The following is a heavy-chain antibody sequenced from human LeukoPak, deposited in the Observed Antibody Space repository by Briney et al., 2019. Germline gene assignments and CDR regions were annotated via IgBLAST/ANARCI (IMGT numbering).Heavy chain of an antibody. D-gene: IGHD4-23*01. CDR2: IIPILGIA. Sequence: ASVKVSCKASGGTFSSYTISWVRQAPGQGLEWMGRIIPILGIANYAQKFQGRVTITADKSTSTAYMELSSLRSEDTAVYYCARQQSGNSVPDYWGQGTLVTVSS. CDR3: ARQQSGNSVPDY. V-gene: IGHV1-69*02. J-gene: IGHJ4*02. CDR1: GGTFSSYT.